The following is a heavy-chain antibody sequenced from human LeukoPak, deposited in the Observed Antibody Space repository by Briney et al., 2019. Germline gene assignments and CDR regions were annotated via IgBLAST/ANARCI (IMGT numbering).Heavy chain of an antibody. V-gene: IGHV3-53*01. Sequence: GGSLRLSCAASGFTVSSNYMSWVRQAPGKGLEWVSVIYSGGSTDYADSVKGRFTISRDNSKNTLHLQMNSLRAEDTAVYYCARGRVAVAGETFDTWGQGTRVTVSS. J-gene: IGHJ3*02. CDR1: GFTVSSNY. CDR2: IYSGGST. D-gene: IGHD6-19*01. CDR3: ARGRVAVAGETFDT.